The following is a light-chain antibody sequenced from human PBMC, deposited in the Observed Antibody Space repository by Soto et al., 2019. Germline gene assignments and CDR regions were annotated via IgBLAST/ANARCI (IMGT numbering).Light chain of an antibody. CDR3: SSYTSSSTLVV. CDR1: SSDVGGYNY. Sequence: QSALTQPASVSGSPGQSITISCTGTSSDVGGYNYVSLYQQHPGKAPKLMIYDVSNRPSGVSNRFSGSKSGNTASLTISGLQAEDEADYYCSSYTSSSTLVVFGGATKLTVL. J-gene: IGLJ2*01. CDR2: DVS. V-gene: IGLV2-14*01.